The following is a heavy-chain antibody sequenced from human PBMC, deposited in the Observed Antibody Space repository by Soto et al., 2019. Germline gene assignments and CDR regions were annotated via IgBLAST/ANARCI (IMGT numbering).Heavy chain of an antibody. CDR2: IYYSGST. CDR3: ARAPPLKYTYGLRGAFDI. D-gene: IGHD5-18*01. CDR1: GGSISSGDYY. V-gene: IGHV4-30-4*01. J-gene: IGHJ3*02. Sequence: QVQLQESGPGLVKPSQTLSLTCTVSGGSISSGDYYWSWIRQPPGKGLEWIGYIYYSGSTYYNPSLKSRVTISVDTSKNQFSLKLSSVTAADTAVYYCARAPPLKYTYGLRGAFDIWRQGTMVTVSS.